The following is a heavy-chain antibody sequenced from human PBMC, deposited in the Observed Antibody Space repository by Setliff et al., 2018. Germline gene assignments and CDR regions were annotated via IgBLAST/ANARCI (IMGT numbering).Heavy chain of an antibody. CDR1: GGTFSSYA. J-gene: IGHJ6*03. CDR3: ARSGYSSGRNYYYYYMDV. CDR2: IIPIFGTA. V-gene: IGHV1-69*13. D-gene: IGHD6-19*01. Sequence: GASVKVSCKASGGTFSSYAISWVRQAPGQGLEWMGGIIPIFGTANYAQKFQGRVTITADESTSTAYMELSSLRSEDTAVYYCARSGYSSGRNYYYYYMDVWGKGTTVTVSS.